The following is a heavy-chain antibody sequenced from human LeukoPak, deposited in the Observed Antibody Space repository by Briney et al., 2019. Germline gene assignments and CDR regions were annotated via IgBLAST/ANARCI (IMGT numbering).Heavy chain of an antibody. V-gene: IGHV1-24*01. CDR3: ATSIAAHLGYDLDY. D-gene: IGHD6-13*01. J-gene: IGHJ4*02. CDR1: GYTLTELS. Sequence: ASVKVSCKVSGYTLTELSMHWVRQAPGKGLEWMGGFDPEDGETIYAQKFQGRVTMTEDTSTDTAYMELSSLRSEDTAVYYCATSIAAHLGYDLDYWGQGTLVTVPS. CDR2: FDPEDGET.